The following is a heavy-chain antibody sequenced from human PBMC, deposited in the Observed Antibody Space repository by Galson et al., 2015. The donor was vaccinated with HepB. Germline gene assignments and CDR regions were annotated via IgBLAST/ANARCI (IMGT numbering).Heavy chain of an antibody. V-gene: IGHV3-64*01. CDR3: ARNDYSKAYDY. D-gene: IGHD4-11*01. CDR1: GFTFSNYA. J-gene: IGHJ4*02. CDR2: ISSNGGST. Sequence: SLRLSCAASGFTFSNYAMHWVRQAPGKGLEYVSAISSNGGSTYYANSVKGRFTISRDNSKNTLYLQMGSLRAEDMAVYYCARNDYSKAYDYWGQGTLVTVSS.